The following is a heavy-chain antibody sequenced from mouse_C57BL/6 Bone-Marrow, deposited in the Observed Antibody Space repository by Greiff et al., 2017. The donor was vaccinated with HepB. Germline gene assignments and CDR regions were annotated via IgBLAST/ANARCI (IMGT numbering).Heavy chain of an antibody. CDR3: ARHRVRHEFAY. J-gene: IGHJ3*01. V-gene: IGHV5-12*01. D-gene: IGHD2-14*01. CDR2: ISNGGGST. Sequence: EVMLVESGGGLVQPGGSLKLSRAASGFTFSDYYMYWVRQTPEKRLEWVAYISNGGGSTYYPDTVKGRFTISRDNAKNTLYLQMSRLKSEDTAMYYCARHRVRHEFAYWGQGTLVTVSA. CDR1: GFTFSDYY.